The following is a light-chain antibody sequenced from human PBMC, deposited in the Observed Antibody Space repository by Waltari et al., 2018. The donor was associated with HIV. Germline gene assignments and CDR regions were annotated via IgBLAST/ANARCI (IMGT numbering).Light chain of an antibody. J-gene: IGKJ2*01. CDR3: QQSYSSLPYT. CDR2: GAS. CDR1: QNITKY. Sequence: DIQMTQSPSSLSAYVGDRVTITCRASQNITKYLNWYQQRPGKAPNLLIYGASNLQIGVPSRIRGSGSGTNFTLTITNLQPEDIATYFCQQSYSSLPYTFGQGTRLEIK. V-gene: IGKV1-39*01.